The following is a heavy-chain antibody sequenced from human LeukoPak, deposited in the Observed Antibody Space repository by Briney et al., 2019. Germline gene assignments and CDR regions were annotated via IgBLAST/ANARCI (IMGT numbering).Heavy chain of an antibody. J-gene: IGHJ4*02. CDR3: ARGVDTAMGPPDY. Sequence: GASVKVSCKASGYTFTGYHMHWVRQAPGQGLEWMGWINPNSGGTNYAQKFQGRVTMTRDTSISTAYMELSRLRSDDTAGYYCARGVDTAMGPPDYWGQGTLVTVSS. CDR1: GYTFTGYH. CDR2: INPNSGGT. D-gene: IGHD5-18*01. V-gene: IGHV1-2*02.